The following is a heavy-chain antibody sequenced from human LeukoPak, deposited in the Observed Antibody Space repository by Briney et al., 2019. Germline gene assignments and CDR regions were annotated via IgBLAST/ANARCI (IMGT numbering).Heavy chain of an antibody. V-gene: IGHV5-51*01. CDR1: GHGFTTWW. Sequence: GESLQISCRSFGHGFTTWWIAWVRQLPGKGLEWMGIIHPSDSETQYSPSFQGQVTISADNSISTAYLQWSSLKASDTAMYYCARRGYSGYSPLDSWGQGTLVTVSS. CDR3: ARRGYSGYSPLDS. CDR2: IHPSDSET. J-gene: IGHJ4*02. D-gene: IGHD5-12*01.